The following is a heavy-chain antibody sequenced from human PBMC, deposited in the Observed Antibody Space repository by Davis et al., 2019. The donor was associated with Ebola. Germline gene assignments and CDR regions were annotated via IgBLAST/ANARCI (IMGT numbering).Heavy chain of an antibody. CDR1: GATFSSYA. D-gene: IGHD6-6*01. J-gene: IGHJ5*02. CDR3: ARVRVYSSSSYWFDP. CDR2: IIPIFGTA. Sequence: AASVKVSCKASGATFSSYAISWVRQAPVQGLEWMGGIIPIFGTANYAQKFQGRVTITADKSTSTAYMELSSLRSEDTAVYYCARVRVYSSSSYWFDPWGQGTLVTVSS. V-gene: IGHV1-69*06.